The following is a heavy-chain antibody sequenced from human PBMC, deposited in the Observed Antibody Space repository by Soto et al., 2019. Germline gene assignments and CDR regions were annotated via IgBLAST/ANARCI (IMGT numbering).Heavy chain of an antibody. J-gene: IGHJ4*02. CDR3: ARDFSGEVAAPRGYFDY. Sequence: ASVKVSCKASGYTFTSYYMHWVRQAPGQGLEWMGIINPSGGSTSYAQKFQGRVTMTRDTSTSTVCMELSSLRSEDTAVYYCARDFSGEVAAPRGYFDYWGQGTLVTVYS. V-gene: IGHV1-46*01. CDR2: INPSGGST. CDR1: GYTFTSYY. D-gene: IGHD6-19*01.